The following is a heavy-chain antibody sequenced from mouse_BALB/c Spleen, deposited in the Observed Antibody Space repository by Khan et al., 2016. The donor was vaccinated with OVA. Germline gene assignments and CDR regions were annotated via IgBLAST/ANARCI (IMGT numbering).Heavy chain of an antibody. V-gene: IGHV1S135*01. CDR3: ASMIITTDYYAMDY. J-gene: IGHJ4*01. CDR1: GYSFTDYN. Sequence: VQLQQSGPELVKPGASVKVSCKASGYSFTDYNMFWVKQSHGKSLEWIGYIDPYSGGTTYNQKFKGKATLTVDKSSSTAFMHLNSLTSEDSALFYCASMIITTDYYAMDYWGQGTSVTVSS. CDR2: IDPYSGGT. D-gene: IGHD1-1*01.